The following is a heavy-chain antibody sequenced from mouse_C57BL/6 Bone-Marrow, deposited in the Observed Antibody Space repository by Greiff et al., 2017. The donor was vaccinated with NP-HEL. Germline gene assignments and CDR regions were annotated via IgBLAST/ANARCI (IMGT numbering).Heavy chain of an antibody. V-gene: IGHV10-1*01. CDR2: IRSKSNNYAT. J-gene: IGHJ4*01. D-gene: IGHD2-14*01. Sequence: EVQVVESGGGLVQPKGSLKLSCAASGFSFNTYAMNWVRQAPGKGLEWVARIRSKSNNYATYYADSVKDRFTISRADSESMLYLQMNNLKTEDTAMYYCVRQGYYDSMDYWGQGTSVTVSA. CDR1: GFSFNTYA. CDR3: VRQGYYDSMDY.